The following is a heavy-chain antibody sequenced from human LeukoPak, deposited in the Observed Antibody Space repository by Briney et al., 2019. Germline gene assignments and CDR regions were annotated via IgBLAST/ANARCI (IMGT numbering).Heavy chain of an antibody. D-gene: IGHD6-19*01. J-gene: IGHJ4*02. V-gene: IGHV3-23*01. CDR2: IGGSGDKT. Sequence: GGSLRLSCAASGFTFNRNAISWVRQAPEKGLEWVSTIGGSGDKTFYADSVKGRFTISRDNSKNMVHLQMNSLTGEDTALYYCVRRGDASSGWGDHDFWGQGALVTVSS. CDR1: GFTFNRNA. CDR3: VRRGDASSGWGDHDF.